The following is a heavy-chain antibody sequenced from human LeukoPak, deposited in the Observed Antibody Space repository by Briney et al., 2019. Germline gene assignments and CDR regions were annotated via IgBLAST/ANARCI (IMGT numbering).Heavy chain of an antibody. CDR2: MYSSGST. Sequence: WFRQPPGKGLEWIGSMYSSGSTYYNPSLKSRVTISVDTSKNQFSLKLSSVTAADTAVYYCAREVIGELGNWFDPWGQGTLVTVSS. J-gene: IGHJ5*02. CDR3: AREVIGELGNWFDP. D-gene: IGHD3-10*01. V-gene: IGHV4-39*02.